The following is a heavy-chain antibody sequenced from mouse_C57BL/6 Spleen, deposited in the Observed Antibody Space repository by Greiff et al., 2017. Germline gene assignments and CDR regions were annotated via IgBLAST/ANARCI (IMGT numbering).Heavy chain of an antibody. Sequence: QVQLKESGAELVRPGASVTLSCKASGYTFTDYEMHWVKQTPVHGLEWIGAIDPETGGTAYNQKFKGKAILTADKSSSTAYMELRSLTSEDSAVYYCTRGGPERGDYWGQGTTLTVSS. V-gene: IGHV1-15*01. CDR3: TRGGPERGDY. CDR2: IDPETGGT. J-gene: IGHJ2*01. CDR1: GYTFTDYE.